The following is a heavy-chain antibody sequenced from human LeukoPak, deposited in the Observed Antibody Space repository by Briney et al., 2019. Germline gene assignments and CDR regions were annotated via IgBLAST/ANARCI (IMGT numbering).Heavy chain of an antibody. CDR2: INSDGSST. V-gene: IGHV3-74*01. D-gene: IGHD3-10*01. CDR1: GLAFSAYK. Sequence: GGSLRLSCAASGLAFSAYKMHWVRQAPGKGLVWVSRINSDGSSTSYADSVKGRFTISRDNAKNTLYLQMNSLRAEDTAVYYCARGVSGNDRGRNGFDPWGQGTLVTVSS. CDR3: ARGVSGNDRGRNGFDP. J-gene: IGHJ5*02.